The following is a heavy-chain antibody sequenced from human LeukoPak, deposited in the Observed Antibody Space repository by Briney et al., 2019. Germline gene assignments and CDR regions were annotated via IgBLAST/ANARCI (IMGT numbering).Heavy chain of an antibody. D-gene: IGHD1-14*01. CDR1: GGSISSSSYY. CDR2: IYYSGST. CDR3: AILTPHGGTHFDY. Sequence: SETLSLTCTVSGGSISSSSYYWGWIRQPPGKGLEWIGSIYYSGSTYYNPSLKSRVTISVDTSKNQFSLKLSSVTAADTAVYYCAILTPHGGTHFDYWGQGTLVTVSS. J-gene: IGHJ4*02. V-gene: IGHV4-39*07.